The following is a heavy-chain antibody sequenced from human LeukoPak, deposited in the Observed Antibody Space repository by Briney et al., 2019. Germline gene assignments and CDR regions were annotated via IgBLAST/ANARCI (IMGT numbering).Heavy chain of an antibody. D-gene: IGHD5-18*01. CDR3: AKFTAMIYWYFDL. J-gene: IGHJ2*01. Sequence: GGSLGLSCAASGITFSRNAMTWVRQAPGKGLEWVSAISGSGDTTYYADSVKGRFTISRDNSKNTLNLQMNSLRAEDTAVYYCAKFTAMIYWYFDLWGRGTLVTVSS. V-gene: IGHV3-23*01. CDR2: ISGSGDTT. CDR1: GITFSRNA.